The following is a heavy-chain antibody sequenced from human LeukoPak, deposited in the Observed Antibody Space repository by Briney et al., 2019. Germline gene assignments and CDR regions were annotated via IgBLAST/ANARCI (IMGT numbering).Heavy chain of an antibody. Sequence: GGSLRLSCAASGFPFSSYSMNWVRQAPGKGLEWVSSISSSSSYIYYAGSVKGRFTISRDNAKNSLYLQMNSLRAEDTAVYYCARDQGGYSGYVDAFDIWGQGTMVTVSS. CDR1: GFPFSSYS. V-gene: IGHV3-21*01. D-gene: IGHD5-12*01. CDR3: ARDQGGYSGYVDAFDI. J-gene: IGHJ3*02. CDR2: ISSSSSYI.